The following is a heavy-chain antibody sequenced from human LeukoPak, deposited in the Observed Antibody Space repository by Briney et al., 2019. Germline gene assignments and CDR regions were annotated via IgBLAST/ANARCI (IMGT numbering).Heavy chain of an antibody. J-gene: IGHJ4*02. CDR2: IIPILGIA. D-gene: IGHD4-23*01. CDR3: ARYSDGGSSDYFDY. Sequence: SVKVSCKASGGTFSSYAISWVRQAPGQGLEWMGRIIPILGIANYAQEFQGRVTITADKSTSTAYMELSSLRSEDTAVYYCARYSDGGSSDYFDYWGQGTLVTVSS. CDR1: GGTFSSYA. V-gene: IGHV1-69*04.